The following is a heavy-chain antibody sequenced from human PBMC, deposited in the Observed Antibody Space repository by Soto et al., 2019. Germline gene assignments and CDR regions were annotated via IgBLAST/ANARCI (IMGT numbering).Heavy chain of an antibody. V-gene: IGHV1-18*04. CDR1: VYTFTSYG. CDR2: ISAYNGNT. D-gene: IGHD3-10*01. Sequence: ASSPVSCTASVYTFTSYGIIWVRQAPGQGLEWMGWISAYNGNTNYAQKLQGRVTMTTDTSTSTAYMELRSLRSDDTAVYYCARHAELPPNYYYYGMDVWGQGTTVTVSS. CDR3: ARHAELPPNYYYYGMDV. J-gene: IGHJ6*02.